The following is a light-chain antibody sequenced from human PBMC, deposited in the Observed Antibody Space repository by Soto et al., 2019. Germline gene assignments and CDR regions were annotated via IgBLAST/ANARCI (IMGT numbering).Light chain of an antibody. CDR3: QQYNSYCT. CDR2: DAS. V-gene: IGKV1-5*01. J-gene: IGKJ1*01. Sequence: DIQMTQSPSTLSASVGDRVTITCRASQSISVWLAWYQQKPGKAPKLLMYDASNLESGVPSRFSGSGSGTEFTFTISSLQPDDAATYYCQQYNSYCTFGQGTKVDI. CDR1: QSISVW.